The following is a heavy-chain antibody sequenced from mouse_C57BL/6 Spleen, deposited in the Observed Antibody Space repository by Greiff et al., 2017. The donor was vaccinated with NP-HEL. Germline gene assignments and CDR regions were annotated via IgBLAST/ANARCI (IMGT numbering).Heavy chain of an antibody. Sequence: EVMLVESGGDLVKPGGSLKLSCAASGFTFSSYGMSWVRQTPDKRLEWVATISSGGSYTYYPDSVKGRFTISRDNAKNTLYLQRSSLKSEDTAMYYLARQSTMVTTEVYYAMDYWGQGTSVTVSS. CDR1: GFTFSSYG. V-gene: IGHV5-6*01. J-gene: IGHJ4*01. D-gene: IGHD2-2*01. CDR2: ISSGGSYT. CDR3: ARQSTMVTTEVYYAMDY.